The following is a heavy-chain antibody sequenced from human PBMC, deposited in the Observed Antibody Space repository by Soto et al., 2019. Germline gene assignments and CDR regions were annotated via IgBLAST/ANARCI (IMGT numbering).Heavy chain of an antibody. CDR1: GGSISSYY. CDR3: ARMAAAGMRGLYFDY. CDR2: IYYSGST. Sequence: NPSETLSLTCTVSGGSISSYYWSWIRQPPGKGLEWIGYIYYSGSTNYNPSLKSRVTISVDTSKNQFSLRLSSVTAADTAVYYCARMAAAGMRGLYFDYWGQGTLVTVSS. D-gene: IGHD6-13*01. V-gene: IGHV4-59*01. J-gene: IGHJ4*02.